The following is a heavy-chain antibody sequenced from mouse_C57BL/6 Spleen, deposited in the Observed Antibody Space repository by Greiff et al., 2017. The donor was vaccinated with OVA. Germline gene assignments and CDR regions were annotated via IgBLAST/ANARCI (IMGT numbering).Heavy chain of an antibody. CDR2: IRYSGST. J-gene: IGHJ2*01. D-gene: IGHD1-1*01. V-gene: IGHV3-8*01. CDR3: AYGRGYFDY. CDR1: GYSITSDY. Sequence: EVKLEESGPGLVKPSQTLSLTCSVTGYSITSDYWNWIRKFPGNKLEYMGYIRYSGSTYYNPSLKSRISITRDTAKNQYYLQLKSETTEDTATDYCAYGRGYFDYWGQGTTLTVSS.